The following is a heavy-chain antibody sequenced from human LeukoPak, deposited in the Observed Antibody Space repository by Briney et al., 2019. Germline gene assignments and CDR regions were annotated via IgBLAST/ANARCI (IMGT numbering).Heavy chain of an antibody. CDR3: ATKKYRGSFYAF. D-gene: IGHD1-26*01. Sequence: ASVKVSCKASGYSSTDYYIYWVRQAPGQGLEWMGWIKPNSGNTNYVQKFEGRVTMTRDTSISTAYMELSSLRSDDTAVYYCATKKYRGSFYAFWGQGTLVTVSS. J-gene: IGHJ4*02. V-gene: IGHV1-2*02. CDR1: GYSSTDYY. CDR2: IKPNSGNT.